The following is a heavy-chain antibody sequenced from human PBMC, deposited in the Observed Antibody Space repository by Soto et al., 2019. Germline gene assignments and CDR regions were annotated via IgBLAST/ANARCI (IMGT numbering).Heavy chain of an antibody. CDR3: ATGLAQWSGKSDAFDI. CDR1: GYTLTELS. CDR2: FDPEDGET. J-gene: IGHJ3*02. D-gene: IGHD2-15*01. V-gene: IGHV1-24*01. Sequence: ASVKVSCKVSGYTLTELSMHWVRQAPGKGLEWMGGFDPEDGETIYAQKFQGRVTMTEDTSTDTAYMELSSLRSEDTAAYYCATGLAQWSGKSDAFDIWGPRDNGHRLL.